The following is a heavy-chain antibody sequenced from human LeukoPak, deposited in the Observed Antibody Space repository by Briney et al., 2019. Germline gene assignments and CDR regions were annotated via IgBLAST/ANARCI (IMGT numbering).Heavy chain of an antibody. CDR1: GFTFSSYA. J-gene: IGHJ4*02. Sequence: GGSLRLSCAASGFTFSSYAMHRVRQAPGKGLEWVAVISYDGSNKYYADSVKGRFTISRDNSKNTLYLQMNSLRAEDTAVYYCARPETYYDILTGYYLPGIDYWGQGTLVTVSS. CDR2: ISYDGSNK. D-gene: IGHD3-9*01. V-gene: IGHV3-30*04. CDR3: ARPETYYDILTGYYLPGIDY.